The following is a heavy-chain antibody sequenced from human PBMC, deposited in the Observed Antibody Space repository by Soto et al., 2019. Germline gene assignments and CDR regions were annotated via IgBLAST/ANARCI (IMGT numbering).Heavy chain of an antibody. J-gene: IGHJ4*02. CDR1: GFKFSSYA. D-gene: IGHD6-13*01. CDR3: AKDRSSSWRAFDF. V-gene: IGHV3-23*01. CDR2: ISGSGGHT. Sequence: VHLLESGGGLVHPGGSLRLSCAASGFKFSSYAMTWVRQAPGKGLESVSFISGSGGHTYYADSVKGRFTISRDNSNNTLSLQMNSLRADDTAVYYCAKDRSSSWRAFDFWGQGALVTVSS.